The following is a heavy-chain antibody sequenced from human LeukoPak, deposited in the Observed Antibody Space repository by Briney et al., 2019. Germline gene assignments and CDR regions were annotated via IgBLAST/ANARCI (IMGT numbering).Heavy chain of an antibody. D-gene: IGHD2-21*02. J-gene: IGHJ4*02. CDR1: GGSISSSNW. CDR2: IYHSGST. V-gene: IGHV4-4*02. Sequence: SETLSLTCAVSGGSISSSNWWSWVRQPPGKGLEWIGEIYHSGSTNYNPSLKSRVTISVDKSKNQFSLKLSSVTAADTAVYYCARVPWGCGGDCSDYWGQGTLVTVSS. CDR3: ARVPWGCGGDCSDY.